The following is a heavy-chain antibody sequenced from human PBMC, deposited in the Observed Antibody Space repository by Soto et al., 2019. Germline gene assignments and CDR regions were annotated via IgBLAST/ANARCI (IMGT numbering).Heavy chain of an antibody. CDR1: GYTFTRSG. CDR3: ASRSSIAARPFDY. CDR2: INPDNGNT. Sequence: ASVKVSCKASGYTFTRSGISWVRQAPGQGLEWLGWINPDNGNTNYAQHLQGRVTMTRDTSTSTVYMELSSLRSEDTAVYYCASRSSIAARPFDYWGRGTLVTVSS. V-gene: IGHV1-18*01. D-gene: IGHD6-6*01. J-gene: IGHJ4*01.